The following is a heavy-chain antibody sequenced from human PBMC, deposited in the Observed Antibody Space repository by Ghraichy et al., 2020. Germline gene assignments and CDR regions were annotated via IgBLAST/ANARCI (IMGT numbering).Heavy chain of an antibody. Sequence: GESLNISCAASGFTFSSYAMSWVRQAPGKGLEWVSAISGSGGSTYYADSVKGRFTISRDNSKNTLYLQMNSLRAEDTAVYYCAKDYIMKVYAIKGNAFDIWGQGTMVTVSS. J-gene: IGHJ3*02. CDR2: ISGSGGST. V-gene: IGHV3-23*01. CDR3: AKDYIMKVYAIKGNAFDI. CDR1: GFTFSSYA. D-gene: IGHD2-8*01.